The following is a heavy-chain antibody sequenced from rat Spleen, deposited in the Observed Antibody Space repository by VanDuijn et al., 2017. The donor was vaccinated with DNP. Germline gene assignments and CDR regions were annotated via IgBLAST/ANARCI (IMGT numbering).Heavy chain of an antibody. CDR3: ARSLATVVPTGAMDA. CDR2: IWSGGST. CDR1: GFSLTSYG. Sequence: QVQLKESGPGLVQPSQTLSLTCTVSGFSLTSYGVSWVRQPPGKGLEWIGAIWSGGSTYYNSALKSRLSISRDTSKSQVFLKMNSVQTEDTAMYFCARSLATVVPTGAMDAWGQGTSVTVSS. D-gene: IGHD1-3*01. J-gene: IGHJ4*01. V-gene: IGHV2S8*01.